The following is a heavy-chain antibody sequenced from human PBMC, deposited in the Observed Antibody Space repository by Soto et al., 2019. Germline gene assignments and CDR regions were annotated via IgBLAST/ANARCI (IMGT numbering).Heavy chain of an antibody. CDR1: GDSIRNRNYY. J-gene: IGHJ4*02. D-gene: IGHD3-22*01. CDR3: ARGIHEGGSGYYLDV. V-gene: IGHV4-39*01. Sequence: LQLQESGPGLVKPSETLSLTCAVFGDSIRNRNYYWAWIRQPPGKGLEWIVSRYDDGSTFYNPSLKGRVSVSIYTSKKQFPLKMISVTATDKAVYYCARGIHEGGSGYYLDVWGQGNLVTVSS. CDR2: RYDDGST.